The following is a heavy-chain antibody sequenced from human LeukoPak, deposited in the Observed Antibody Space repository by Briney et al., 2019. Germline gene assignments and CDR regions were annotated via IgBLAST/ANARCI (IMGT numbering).Heavy chain of an antibody. D-gene: IGHD4-17*01. CDR2: IYYSGST. J-gene: IGHJ4*02. CDR3: ARHEDYGDYVLGY. CDR1: GGSISSYY. V-gene: IGHV4-59*08. Sequence: SSETLSLTCTVSGGSISSYYWSWIRQPLGKGLEWIGYIYYSGSTNYNPSLKSRVTISVDTSKNQFSLKLSSVTAADTAVYYCARHEDYGDYVLGYWGQGTLVTVPS.